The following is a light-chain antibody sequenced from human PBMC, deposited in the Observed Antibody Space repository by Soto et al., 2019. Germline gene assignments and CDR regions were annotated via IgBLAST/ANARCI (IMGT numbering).Light chain of an antibody. CDR2: DTS. J-gene: IGLJ3*02. CDR1: TGAVTSGHY. V-gene: IGLV7-46*01. Sequence: QAVVTQEPSLTVSPGGTVTLTCGSSTGAVTSGHYPYWFQQKPGQAPRTLIYDTSNKHSWTPARFSGSLLGGKAALTLSGAQPEDESEYYCLLSCTAAREVFGGGTKLTVL. CDR3: LLSCTAAREV.